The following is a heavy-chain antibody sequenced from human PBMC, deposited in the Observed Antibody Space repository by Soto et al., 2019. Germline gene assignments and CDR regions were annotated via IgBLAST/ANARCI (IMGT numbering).Heavy chain of an antibody. J-gene: IGHJ4*02. CDR1: GYTFTSYG. V-gene: IGHV1-18*04. Sequence: ASVKVSCKASGYTFTSYGISWVRQAPGQGLEWMGWISAYNGNTNYAQKLEGRVTMTTDTSTSTAYMELRSLRSDDTAVYYCARDLGGSYNPRPFDYWGQGTLVTVSS. CDR3: ARDLGGSYNPRPFDY. D-gene: IGHD1-26*01. CDR2: ISAYNGNT.